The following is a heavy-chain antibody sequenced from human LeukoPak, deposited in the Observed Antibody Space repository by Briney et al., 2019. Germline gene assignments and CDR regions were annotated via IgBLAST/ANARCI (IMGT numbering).Heavy chain of an antibody. V-gene: IGHV3-11*01. J-gene: IGHJ4*02. Sequence: GGSLRLSCAASGFTFSDYYMTWIRQAPGKGLEWVSYISSSGSTIYYADSVKGRFTISRDNSKNTLYLQMNSLRAEDTAVYYCARTKVVIEDYWGQGTLVTVSS. CDR1: GFTFSDYY. D-gene: IGHD4-23*01. CDR2: ISSSGSTI. CDR3: ARTKVVIEDY.